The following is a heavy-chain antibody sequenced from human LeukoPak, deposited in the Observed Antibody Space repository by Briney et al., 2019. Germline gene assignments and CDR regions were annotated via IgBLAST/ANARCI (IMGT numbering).Heavy chain of an antibody. CDR3: ARSSYESSLRIDDF. D-gene: IGHD3-22*01. Sequence: ASVTVSCKASGYTFTDYYMHWVRQAPGPGLEWMGWINPYSGDTNYAQKFQGRVTMARDTSISTAYMELSRLRSDDTALYYCARSSYESSLRIDDFWGQGTLVTVSS. CDR2: INPYSGDT. CDR1: GYTFTDYY. V-gene: IGHV1-2*02. J-gene: IGHJ4*02.